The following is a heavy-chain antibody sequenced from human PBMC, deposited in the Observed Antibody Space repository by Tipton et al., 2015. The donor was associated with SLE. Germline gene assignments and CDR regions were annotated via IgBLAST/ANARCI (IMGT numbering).Heavy chain of an antibody. CDR3: ARAVYYGDYVDY. CDR1: GGSISSSSYY. J-gene: IGHJ4*02. V-gene: IGHV4-39*07. CDR2: IYYSGST. Sequence: TLSLTCTVSGGSISSSSYYWGWIRQPPGKGLEWIGSIYYSGSTYYNPSLKSRVTISVDTSKNQFSLKLSSVTAADTAVYYCARAVYYGDYVDYWGQGPLVTVSS. D-gene: IGHD4-17*01.